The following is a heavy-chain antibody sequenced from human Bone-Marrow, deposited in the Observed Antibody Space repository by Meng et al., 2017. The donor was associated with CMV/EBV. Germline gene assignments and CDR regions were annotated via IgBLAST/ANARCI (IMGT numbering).Heavy chain of an antibody. Sequence: ETLSLTCAASGFTFSSNYMSWVRQAPGKGLGWVSVIYSGGITYYADSVKGRFTISRDNSKNTLYLQMNSLKAEDTAVYYCARGPGLAAAGTVLYYYYGMDVWGQGTTVTVYS. J-gene: IGHJ6*01. CDR2: IYSGGIT. CDR3: ARGPGLAAAGTVLYYYYGMDV. CDR1: GFTFSSNY. D-gene: IGHD6-13*01. V-gene: IGHV3-53*01.